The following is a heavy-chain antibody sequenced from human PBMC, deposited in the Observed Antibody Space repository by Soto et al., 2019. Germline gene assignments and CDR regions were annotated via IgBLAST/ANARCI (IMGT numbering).Heavy chain of an antibody. CDR3: ARGYGALDS. D-gene: IGHD4-17*01. V-gene: IGHV3-11*06. J-gene: IGHJ4*02. CDR1: GFTFSDYY. Sequence: GGSLRLSCAASGFTFSDYYMSWVRQAPGKGLEWVSYISSSTNYRNYADSVKGRFTISRDDAKNSLYLQMNSLRGEDTAVYYCARGYGALDSWGPGTLVTVSS. CDR2: ISSSTNYR.